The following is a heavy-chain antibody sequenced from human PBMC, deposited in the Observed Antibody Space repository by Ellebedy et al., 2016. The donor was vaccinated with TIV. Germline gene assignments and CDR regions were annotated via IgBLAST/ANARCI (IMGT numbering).Heavy chain of an antibody. J-gene: IGHJ4*02. V-gene: IGHV4-4*07. CDR2: IYNSGAT. Sequence: MPSETLSLTCTLSGASTSRYYWSWIRQLAGKGLEWVGRIYNSGATNYNPSLKSRLTMSLATSKNQFSLKLRSVTAADTAVYYCARAGSLGELSDDIWGQGTLVTVSS. D-gene: IGHD3-10*01. CDR1: GASTSRYY. CDR3: ARAGSLGELSDDI.